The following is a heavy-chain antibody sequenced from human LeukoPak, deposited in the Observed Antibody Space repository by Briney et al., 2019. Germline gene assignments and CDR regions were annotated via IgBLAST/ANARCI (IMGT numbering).Heavy chain of an antibody. V-gene: IGHV3-23*01. J-gene: IGHJ4*02. CDR2: ISGSGGST. D-gene: IGHD6-13*01. CDR3: AKDKLSSSWYYFDY. CDR1: GFTFSSYA. Sequence: GGSLRLSCAASGFTFSSYAMSWVRQAPGKGLEWDSEISGSGGSTYYADSVKGRFTISRDNSKNTLYLQMNSLRAEDTAVYYCAKDKLSSSWYYFDYWGLGTLVTVSS.